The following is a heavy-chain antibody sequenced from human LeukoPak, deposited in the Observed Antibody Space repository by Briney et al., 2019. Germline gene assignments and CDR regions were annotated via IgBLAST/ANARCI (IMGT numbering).Heavy chain of an antibody. J-gene: IGHJ4*02. CDR3: ARYGYSYGLTYFDY. Sequence: SETLSLTCTVSGGSISSYYWRWIRQPAGKGLEWIGRIYTSGSTNYNPSLKSRVTMSVDTSKNQFSLKLSSVTAADTAVYYCARYGYSYGLTYFDYWGQGTLVTVSS. V-gene: IGHV4-4*07. D-gene: IGHD5-18*01. CDR2: IYTSGST. CDR1: GGSISSYY.